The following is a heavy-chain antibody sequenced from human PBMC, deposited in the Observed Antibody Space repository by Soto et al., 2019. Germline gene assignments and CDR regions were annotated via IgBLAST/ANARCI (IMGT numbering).Heavy chain of an antibody. CDR2: IYYTGNT. CDR3: ARATRPRTIFGLAETFDP. Sequence: SDTLSLTCTVSGASISNYYWSWIRQPPGKGLDWIGDIYYTGNTNYNPPLKSRVTISVGMSKNPFSLKMTSVNVADTAVYCCARATRPRTIFGLAETFDPWGLGILVTVSS. J-gene: IGHJ5*02. V-gene: IGHV4-59*01. D-gene: IGHD3-3*01. CDR1: GASISNYY.